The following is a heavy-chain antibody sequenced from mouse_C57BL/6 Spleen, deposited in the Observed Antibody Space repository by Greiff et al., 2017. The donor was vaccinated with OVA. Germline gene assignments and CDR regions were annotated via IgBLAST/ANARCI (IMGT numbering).Heavy chain of an antibody. CDR3: VRLDYGSYWYFDV. V-gene: IGHV10-1*01. J-gene: IGHJ1*03. CDR1: GFSFNTYA. CDR2: IRSKSNNYAT. Sequence: EVQLVESGGGLVQPKGSLKLSCAASGFSFNTYAMNWVRQAPGKGLEWVARIRSKSNNYATYYADSVKDRFTISRDDSESMLYLQMNNLKTEDTAMHYCVRLDYGSYWYFDVWGTGTTVTVSS. D-gene: IGHD1-1*01.